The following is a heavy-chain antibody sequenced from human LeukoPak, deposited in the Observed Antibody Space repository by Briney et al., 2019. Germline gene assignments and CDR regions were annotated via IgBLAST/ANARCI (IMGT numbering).Heavy chain of an antibody. CDR3: ARMGCGSYPNYFDY. CDR2: IDWDTDK. J-gene: IGHJ4*02. V-gene: IGHV2-70*11. Sequence: SGPALVKPTQTLTLTCTFSGFSLTTSGVCVNWIRQPPGKALEWLARIDWDTDKYYSTSLKTRLTISKDTSKNQVVLTMTNMDPVDTASYFCARMGCGSYPNYFDYWGQGILVTVSS. CDR1: GFSLTTSGVC. D-gene: IGHD1-26*01.